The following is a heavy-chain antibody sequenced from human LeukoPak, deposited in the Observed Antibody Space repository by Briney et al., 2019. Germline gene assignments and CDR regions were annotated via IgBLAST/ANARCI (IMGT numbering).Heavy chain of an antibody. Sequence: ASVKVSCKASGYTFISYEIHWVRQATGQGLEWMGWINPNSGNTRYVQKFQGRVTFTRDTSRGTAYMELSSLRSEDTAVYYCAREGVITVYWGQGTLVTVSS. CDR2: INPNSGNT. D-gene: IGHD3-22*01. J-gene: IGHJ4*02. V-gene: IGHV1-8*03. CDR1: GYTFISYE. CDR3: AREGVITVY.